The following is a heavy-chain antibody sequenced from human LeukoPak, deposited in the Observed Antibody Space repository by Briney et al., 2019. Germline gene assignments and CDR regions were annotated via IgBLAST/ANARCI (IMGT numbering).Heavy chain of an antibody. CDR1: GFTVSSNY. CDR3: TKLAKYFYGSETYYFFEH. V-gene: IGHV3-66*04. Sequence: GGSLRLSCAASGFTVSSNYMSWVRQAPGKGLEWVSVIYSGGSTYYADSVKGRFTISRDNSKNTLYLQMNSLRVEDTAVYYCTKLAKYFYGSETYYFFEHWGQGTPVTASS. J-gene: IGHJ4*02. D-gene: IGHD3-10*01. CDR2: IYSGGST.